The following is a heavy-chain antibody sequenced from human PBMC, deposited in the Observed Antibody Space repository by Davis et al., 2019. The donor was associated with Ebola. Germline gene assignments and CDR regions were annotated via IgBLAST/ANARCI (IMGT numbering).Heavy chain of an antibody. CDR3: ARGPPSSGWYFDY. CDR1: GFTFSNYA. D-gene: IGHD6-19*01. Sequence: GESLKISCAASGFTFSNYAMNWVRQAPGKGLEWVSVISGSGGGTYYADSVKGRFTISRDNSKNTLYLQMGSLRAEDMAVYYCARGPPSSGWYFDYWGQGTLVTVSS. J-gene: IGHJ4*02. V-gene: IGHV3-23*01. CDR2: ISGSGGGT.